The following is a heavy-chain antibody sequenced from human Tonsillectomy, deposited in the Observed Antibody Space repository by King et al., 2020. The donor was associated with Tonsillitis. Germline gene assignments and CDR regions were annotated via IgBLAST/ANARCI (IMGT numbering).Heavy chain of an antibody. Sequence: VQLVESGGGLVQPGGSLRLSCAASGFTVSNNYMSWVRQAPGKGLEWVSVIYNGGSTYYADSVKGRFTISRHNSKNTLYLQMNSLRAEDTAVYYFASVAAYYYYGMDVWGQGTTVTVSS. D-gene: IGHD2-15*01. CDR2: IYNGGST. J-gene: IGHJ6*02. CDR3: ASVAAYYYYGMDV. V-gene: IGHV3-53*04. CDR1: GFTVSNNY.